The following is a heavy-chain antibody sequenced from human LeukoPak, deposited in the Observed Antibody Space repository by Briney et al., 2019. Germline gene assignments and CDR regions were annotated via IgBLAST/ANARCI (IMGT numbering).Heavy chain of an antibody. J-gene: IGHJ4*02. D-gene: IGHD3-22*01. CDR3: ARTHSSGYYRGFDY. V-gene: IGHV3-48*02. CDR2: IFSSTM. Sequence: GGSLRLSCAASGFTFSSYSMNWVRQAPGKGLEWISNIFSSTMYYADSVEGRFTISRDNAKNSLYLQMNSLRDEDTAVYYCARTHSSGYYRGFDYWGQGTLVTVSS. CDR1: GFTFSSYS.